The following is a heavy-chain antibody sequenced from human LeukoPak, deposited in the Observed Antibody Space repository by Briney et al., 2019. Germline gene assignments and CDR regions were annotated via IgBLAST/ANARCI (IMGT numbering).Heavy chain of an antibody. CDR3: GRDNNYKVDV. V-gene: IGHV3-74*01. CDR1: GFSFSDYW. CDR2: IKTDGSVT. D-gene: IGHD4-11*01. J-gene: IGHJ6*04. Sequence: GSLRLSCAASGFSFSDYWMVWVRQAPGKGLVWVSNIKTDGSVTNYADSVKGRSTISRDNAKNTLYLQMNSLRAEDTAVYYCGRDNNYKVDVWGKGTTVTVSS.